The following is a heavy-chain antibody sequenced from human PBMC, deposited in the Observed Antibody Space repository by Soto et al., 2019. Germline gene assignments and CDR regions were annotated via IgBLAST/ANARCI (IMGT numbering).Heavy chain of an antibody. CDR3: ARDHGELRAGNDAFDI. J-gene: IGHJ3*02. Sequence: QVQLQESGPGLVKPSQTLSLTCTVSGGSISSGGYYWSWIRQHPGKGLEWIGYIYYSGSTYYNPSRKSRVTISGDTSKNQFTLKLSSVTAADTAVYYGARDHGELRAGNDAFDIWGQGTMVTVSS. D-gene: IGHD1-7*01. V-gene: IGHV4-31*03. CDR2: IYYSGST. CDR1: GGSISSGGYY.